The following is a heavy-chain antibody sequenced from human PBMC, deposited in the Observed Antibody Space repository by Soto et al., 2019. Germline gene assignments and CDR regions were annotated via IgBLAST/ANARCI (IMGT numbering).Heavy chain of an antibody. V-gene: IGHV3-13*01. J-gene: IGHJ4*02. CDR3: ARGPPYSGSWYVDY. Sequence: GGSLRLSCAASGFTFSSYDMHWVRQARGKGLEWVSAIGTAGDTYYPGSVKGRFTISRENAKNSLYVQMNSLRAEDTAVYYCARGPPYSGSWYVDYWGQGTLVTVSS. CDR1: GFTFSSYD. CDR2: IGTAGDT. D-gene: IGHD6-13*01.